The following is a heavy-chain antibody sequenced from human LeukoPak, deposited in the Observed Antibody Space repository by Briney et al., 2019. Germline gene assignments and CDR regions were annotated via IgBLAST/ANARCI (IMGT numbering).Heavy chain of an antibody. D-gene: IGHD3-22*01. CDR1: RSTLSSQF. J-gene: IGHJ4*02. CDR3: ARTPPHDDGGYSNPY. CDR2: ISGSGGDT. Sequence: GGSLRLSWAASRSTLSSQFMSWVRQAPGKGLEWVSGISGSGGDTFYADSVRGQFTISRDNSNNTLYLQMSSLGTEDTAIYYCARTPPHDDGGYSNPYWGQGTLVTVSS. V-gene: IGHV3-23*01.